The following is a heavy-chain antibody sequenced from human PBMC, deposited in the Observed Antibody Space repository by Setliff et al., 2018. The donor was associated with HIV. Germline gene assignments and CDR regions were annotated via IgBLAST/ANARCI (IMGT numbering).Heavy chain of an antibody. D-gene: IGHD2-15*01. J-gene: IGHJ4*01. CDR3: AKDGISGGAYPPYYFDY. CDR2: ISGSGAST. Sequence: GVLKISCAASGFTFNTYAMSWVRQAPGKGLEWVSVISGSGASTFYADSVKGRFTISRDNSKSTLYLQMNGLRVEDTAVYYCAKDGISGGAYPPYYFDYWGHGTLVTVSS. CDR1: GFTFNTYA. V-gene: IGHV3-23*01.